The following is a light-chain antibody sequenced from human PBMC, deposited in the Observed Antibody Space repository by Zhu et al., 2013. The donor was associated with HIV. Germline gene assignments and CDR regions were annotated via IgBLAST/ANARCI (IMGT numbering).Light chain of an antibody. J-gene: IGLJ1*01. CDR2: EVT. Sequence: QSALTQPASVSGSPGQSITISCTGTSSDVGGYTYVSWYQQHPGRAPKLMIYEVTNRPSGVSYRFSGSKSGNTASLTISGLQAEDEADYYCSSYTSSSTLVFGTGTKVTVL. CDR1: SSDVGGYTY. V-gene: IGLV2-14*01. CDR3: SSYTSSSTLV.